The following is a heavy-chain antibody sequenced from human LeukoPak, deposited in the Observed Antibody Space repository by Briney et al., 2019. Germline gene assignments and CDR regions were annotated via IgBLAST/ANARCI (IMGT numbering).Heavy chain of an antibody. Sequence: PGGSLRLSCAASGFTFSSYWMSWVRQAPGKGLEWVANIKQDGSEKYYVDSVKGRFTISRDNAKNSLYLQMNSLRAEDTAVYYCARVRRYYDSSGYAYWGQGTPVTVSS. CDR3: ARVRRYYDSSGYAY. J-gene: IGHJ4*02. CDR2: IKQDGSEK. V-gene: IGHV3-7*01. CDR1: GFTFSSYW. D-gene: IGHD3-22*01.